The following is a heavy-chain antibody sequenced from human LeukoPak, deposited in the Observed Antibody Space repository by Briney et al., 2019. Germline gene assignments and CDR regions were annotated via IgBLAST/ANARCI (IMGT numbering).Heavy chain of an antibody. Sequence: SQTLSLTCAISGDSVSSNSAAWIWIRQSPSRGLEWLGRTYCRSKWYNDYAVSVKSRITTHPDTSKNQFSLQLNSVTPEDTAVYYCARDLNSNYYDYWGHGTLVTVSS. CDR2: TYCRSKWYN. CDR3: ARDLNSNYYDY. D-gene: IGHD4-11*01. V-gene: IGHV6-1*01. J-gene: IGHJ4*01. CDR1: GDSVSSNSAA.